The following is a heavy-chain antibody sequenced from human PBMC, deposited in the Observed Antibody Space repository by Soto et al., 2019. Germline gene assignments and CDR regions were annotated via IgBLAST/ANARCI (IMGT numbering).Heavy chain of an antibody. J-gene: IGHJ5*02. CDR2: IITIFGTA. CDR3: ALEVDASMLSNWFAP. D-gene: IGHD2-8*01. CDR1: GGTFNSYT. Sequence: QVQLVQSGPEVKKPGSSVKVSCKASGGTFNSYTISWVRQAPGQGLEWMGGIITIFGTANYAQKFQGRDTITADESTSTVYMELSSLRSEDTAVYYCALEVDASMLSNWFAPWGQGTLVTVSS. V-gene: IGHV1-69*12.